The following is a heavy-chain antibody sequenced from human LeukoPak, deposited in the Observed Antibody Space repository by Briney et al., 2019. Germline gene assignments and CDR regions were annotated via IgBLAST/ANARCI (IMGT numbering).Heavy chain of an antibody. CDR2: IYYSGST. CDR3: AREGEPSSSWGSDPHGYFQH. D-gene: IGHD6-13*01. CDR1: GGSISSGGYY. V-gene: IGHV4-31*03. Sequence: PSQTLSLTCTVSGGSISSGGYYWSWIRQHPGKGLEWIGYIYYSGSTYYNPSLKSRVTISVDTSKNQFSLKLSSVTAADTAVYYCAREGEPSSSWGSDPHGYFQHWGQGTLVTVSS. J-gene: IGHJ1*01.